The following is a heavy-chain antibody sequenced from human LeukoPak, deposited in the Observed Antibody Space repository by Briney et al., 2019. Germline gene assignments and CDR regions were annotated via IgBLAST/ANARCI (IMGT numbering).Heavy chain of an antibody. CDR1: GFTFRKYW. J-gene: IGHJ4*02. V-gene: IGHV3-74*01. CDR2: IDEDGRTT. Sequence: QPGGSPRLSCAASGFTFRKYWMHWVRQAPGKGLVWVSRIDEDGRTTNYADSVKGRFTISRDNARDTLFLQMNGLRVEDTAVYYCVRVLAGADGYWGQGTPVTVSS. D-gene: IGHD6-13*01. CDR3: VRVLAGADGY.